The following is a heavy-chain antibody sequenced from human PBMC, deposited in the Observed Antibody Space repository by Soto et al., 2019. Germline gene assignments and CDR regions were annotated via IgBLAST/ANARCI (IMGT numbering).Heavy chain of an antibody. CDR3: PRVGTGSYSWRES. D-gene: IGHD1-26*01. CDR1: GFTFSTYW. V-gene: IGHV3-74*03. CDR2: INSDGSIT. Sequence: EVQLEESGGDLVQPGGSLRLSCAASGFTFSTYWMHWVRQAPGKGLVWVSRINSDGSITTYADSVKGRFTISRDNSKNTLYLQMNSLRAEDTAVYYCPRVGTGSYSWRESWGQGTLVTVSS. J-gene: IGHJ5*02.